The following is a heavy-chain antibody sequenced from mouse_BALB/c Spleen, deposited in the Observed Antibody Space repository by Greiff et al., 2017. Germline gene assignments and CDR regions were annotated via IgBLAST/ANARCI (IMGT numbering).Heavy chain of an antibody. CDR3: ARDPDGYDYYFDY. CDR2: INSIGGST. V-gene: IGHV5-6-3*01. J-gene: IGHJ2*01. Sequence: VQLKESGGGLVQPGGSLKLSCAASGFTFSIYGMSWVRQTPDKRLELVATINSIGGSTYYPDSVKGRFTISRDKAKNTLYLQMSSLKSEDTAMYYGARDPDGYDYYFDYGGQGTTLTVSA. D-gene: IGHD2-2*01. CDR1: GFTFSIYG.